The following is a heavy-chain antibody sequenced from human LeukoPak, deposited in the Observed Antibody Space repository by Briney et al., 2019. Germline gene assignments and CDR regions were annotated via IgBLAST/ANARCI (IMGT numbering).Heavy chain of an antibody. V-gene: IGHV1-69*13. CDR2: IIPIFGTA. CDR1: GYTFTSYG. J-gene: IGHJ5*02. D-gene: IGHD1-26*01. Sequence: ASVKVSCKASGYTFTSYGISWVRQAPGQGLEWMGGIIPIFGTANYAQKFQGRDTITADESTSTAYMELSSLRSEDTAVYYCALSGSYPNWFDPWGQGTLVTVSS. CDR3: ALSGSYPNWFDP.